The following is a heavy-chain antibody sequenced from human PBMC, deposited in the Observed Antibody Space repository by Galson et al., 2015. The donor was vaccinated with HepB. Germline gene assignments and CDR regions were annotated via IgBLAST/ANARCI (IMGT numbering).Heavy chain of an antibody. V-gene: IGHV1-3*01. D-gene: IGHD6-19*01. J-gene: IGHJ4*02. Sequence: SVKVSCKASGYTFTSHAMHWVRQAPGQRLEWMGWINAGNGNTKYSQKFQGRVTITRDTSASTAYMELSSLRSEDTAVYYCARVGIAVAGPRYFDYWGQGTLVTVSS. CDR2: INAGNGNT. CDR1: GYTFTSHA. CDR3: ARVGIAVAGPRYFDY.